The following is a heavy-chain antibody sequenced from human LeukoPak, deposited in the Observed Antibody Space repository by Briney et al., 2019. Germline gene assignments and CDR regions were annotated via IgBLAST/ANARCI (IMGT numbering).Heavy chain of an antibody. V-gene: IGHV4-61*02. D-gene: IGHD4-23*01. Sequence: SETLSLTCTVAGGSISSGCYYWSWIRQPAGKGLEWIGRIYTSGSTNYHPPLKSRVTMSVDTSKNQFSLKLSSVTDADTAVYYCARDLIVYGGKDGFYYYYYMDVWGKGTTVTISS. CDR1: GGSISSGCYY. CDR3: ARDLIVYGGKDGFYYYYYMDV. J-gene: IGHJ6*03. CDR2: IYTSGST.